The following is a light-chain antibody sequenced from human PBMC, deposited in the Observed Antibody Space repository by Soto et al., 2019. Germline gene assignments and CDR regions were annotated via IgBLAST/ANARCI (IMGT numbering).Light chain of an antibody. V-gene: IGLV1-44*01. CDR2: SND. CDR3: AAWDDSLTGWV. J-gene: IGLJ3*02. Sequence: QSVLTQPPSASGTPGQRVTIFCSGGTSNIGSNTVNWYQQLPGTAPKLLIYSNDQRPSGVPDRFSGSKSGPSASLAISGLQSEDEADYYCAAWDDSLTGWVFGGGTKLTVL. CDR1: TSNIGSNT.